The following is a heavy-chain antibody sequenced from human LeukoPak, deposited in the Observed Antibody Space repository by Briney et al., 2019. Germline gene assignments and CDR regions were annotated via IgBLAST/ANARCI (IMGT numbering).Heavy chain of an antibody. D-gene: IGHD5-12*01. V-gene: IGHV3-33*01. CDR1: GFTFSSYG. CDR3: ARPKTGYSGYDCLDY. CDR2: IWYDGSNK. J-gene: IGHJ4*02. Sequence: GRSLRLSCAASGFTFSSYGMHWVRQAPGKGLEWAAVIWYDGSNKYYADSVKGRFTISRDNSKNTLYLQMNSLRAEDTAVYYCARPKTGYSGYDCLDYWGQGTLVTVSS.